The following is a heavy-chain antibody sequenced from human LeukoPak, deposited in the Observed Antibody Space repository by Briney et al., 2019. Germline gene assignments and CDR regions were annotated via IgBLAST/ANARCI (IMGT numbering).Heavy chain of an antibody. CDR3: VRAPGTNSRYNWFDP. J-gene: IGHJ5*02. CDR1: GGSISRYY. D-gene: IGHD4-23*01. Sequence: SETLSLTCTVSGGSISRYYWSWIRQPPGKGLEWIGYIYYSGSTDYNPSLKSRVTISVDTSKNQFSLKLSSVTAADTAVYYCVRAPGTNSRYNWFDPWGQGTLVPVSS. CDR2: IYYSGST. V-gene: IGHV4-59*08.